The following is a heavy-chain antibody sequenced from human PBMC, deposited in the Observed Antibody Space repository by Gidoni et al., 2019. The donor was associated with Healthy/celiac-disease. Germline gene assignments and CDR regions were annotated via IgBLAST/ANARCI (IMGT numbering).Heavy chain of an antibody. CDR3: ASSGEFDY. J-gene: IGHJ4*02. CDR1: GFTFSSYA. D-gene: IGHD3-10*01. Sequence: EVQLFESGGGLVQPWGSLSLSCADSGFTFSSYAMSWVSQAPGKGLEWVSAISGSGSSTYYADSVKSRFTISRDNYKNTLYLQMNSLRAEDTAVYYCASSGEFDYWGQGTLVTVSS. CDR2: ISGSGSST. V-gene: IGHV3-23*01.